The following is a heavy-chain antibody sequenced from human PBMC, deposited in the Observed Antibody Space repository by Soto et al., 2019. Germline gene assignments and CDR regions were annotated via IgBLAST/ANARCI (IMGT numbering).Heavy chain of an antibody. CDR1: GYTFTNND. J-gene: IGHJ5*02. Sequence: ASVKVSCKASGYTFTNNDINWVRQAPGQGLEWIGWMSTNTNTTDSAEVFEGRVSLTWDTSISTAYMQLNSLKIDDTAVYYCAREVVETSSLWLDPWGQGTLVTVSS. CDR2: MSTNTNTT. D-gene: IGHD6-6*01. CDR3: AREVVETSSLWLDP. V-gene: IGHV1-8*01.